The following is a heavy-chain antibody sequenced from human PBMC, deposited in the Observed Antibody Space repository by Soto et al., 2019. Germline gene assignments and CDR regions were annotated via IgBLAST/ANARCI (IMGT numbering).Heavy chain of an antibody. CDR2: MSYSGST. CDR3: ARGHGGVSVFGAPGHFDS. Sequence: QLQLQESGPGLVKPSETLSLICTVSGGSFSSGSHYWGWIRQPPGKGLEWIGSMSYSGSTYYNPSRTCRVHIAVATSGNQFSLKLNSVTAADTAVYYCARGHGGVSVFGAPGHFDSWGQGTLVTVSS. D-gene: IGHD3-3*01. V-gene: IGHV4-39*01. J-gene: IGHJ4*02. CDR1: GGSFSSGSHY.